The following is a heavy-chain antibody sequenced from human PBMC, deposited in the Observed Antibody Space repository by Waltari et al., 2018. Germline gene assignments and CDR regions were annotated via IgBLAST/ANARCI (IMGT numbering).Heavy chain of an antibody. V-gene: IGHV1-2*02. CDR2: INPNSGGT. J-gene: IGHJ3*02. CDR3: ARDFGWAGMVPDAFDI. D-gene: IGHD6-19*01. Sequence: QVQLVQSGAEVKKPGASVKVSCKASGYTFNGYYMHWVRQAPGQGPEWMGWINPNSGGTKYEQKFQGRVTMTRETSISTVYMELSRLISDDTAVYYCARDFGWAGMVPDAFDIWGQGTMVTVSS. CDR1: GYTFNGYY.